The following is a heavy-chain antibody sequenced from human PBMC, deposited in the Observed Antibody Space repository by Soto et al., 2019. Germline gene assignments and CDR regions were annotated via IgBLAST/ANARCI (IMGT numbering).Heavy chain of an antibody. J-gene: IGHJ5*02. CDR2: ISYDGSNK. CDR1: GFTFSSYA. V-gene: IGHV3-30-3*01. D-gene: IGHD3-22*01. Sequence: GGSLRLSCAASGFTFSSYAMHWVRQAPGKGLEWVAVISYDGSNKYYADSVKGRFTISRDDSKNTLYLQMNSLKTEDTAVYYCTTDSYDSSGYYLWGQGTLVTVSS. CDR3: TTDSYDSSGYYL.